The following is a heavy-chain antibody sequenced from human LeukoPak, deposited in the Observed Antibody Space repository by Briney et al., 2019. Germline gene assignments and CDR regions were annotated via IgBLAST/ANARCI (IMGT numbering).Heavy chain of an antibody. J-gene: IGHJ6*03. V-gene: IGHV3-21*01. CDR1: GFTFSSYC. D-gene: IGHD3-22*01. CDR2: ISSSMSYI. Sequence: GRSLRLSCAASGFTFSSYCMSWVRHAPRKWLEWVASISSSMSYIYYPDSVRGPFTISRDNAKNSLYLQMHRLRAEDTAVYYCARDGYYISGGHYYYYIDVWGRGTTVSVSS. CDR3: ARDGYYISGGHYYYYIDV.